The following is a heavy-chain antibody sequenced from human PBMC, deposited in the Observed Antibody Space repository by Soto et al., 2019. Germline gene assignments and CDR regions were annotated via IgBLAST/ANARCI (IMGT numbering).Heavy chain of an antibody. V-gene: IGHV1-69*01. CDR3: ARVTSMVRGVIDNWFDP. CDR1: GGTFSSYA. Sequence: QVPLVQSGAEVKKPGSSVTVSCKASGGTFSSYAIHWVRQAPGQGLEWMGVIIPMYGPAKYAQRFQGRVTITADESTTTVYMELTSLTSQDTAVYYCARVTSMVRGVIDNWFDPWGHGTLVNVSS. CDR2: IIPMYGPA. D-gene: IGHD3-10*01. J-gene: IGHJ5*02.